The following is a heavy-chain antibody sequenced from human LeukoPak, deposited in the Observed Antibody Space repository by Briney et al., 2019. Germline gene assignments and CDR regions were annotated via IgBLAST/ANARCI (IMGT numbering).Heavy chain of an antibody. CDR3: AKAYYDSSGYSYYFDY. J-gene: IGHJ4*02. D-gene: IGHD3-22*01. CDR1: GFPFSAYS. CDR2: ISGSSAYV. V-gene: IGHV3-21*01. Sequence: GGSLRLSCAASGFPFSAYSMNWVRRAPWKGLEWVSSISGSSAYVYYADSVKGRFTVSRDNAKNSLYLQMSSLRAEDTAVYYCAKAYYDSSGYSYYFDYWGQGTPVTVSS.